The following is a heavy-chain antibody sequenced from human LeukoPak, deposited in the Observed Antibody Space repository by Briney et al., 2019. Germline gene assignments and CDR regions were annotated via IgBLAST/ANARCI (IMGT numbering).Heavy chain of an antibody. V-gene: IGHV3-30*04. CDR3: ARGGLRIAAVPGFGG. J-gene: IGHJ4*02. Sequence: PGRSLRLSCAASGFTFSSYAMHWVRQAPGKGLEWVAVISYDGSNKYYADSVKGRFTISRDNSKNTLYLQMNSLRAGDTAVYYCARGGLRIAAVPGFGGWGQGTLVTVSS. D-gene: IGHD6-25*01. CDR1: GFTFSSYA. CDR2: ISYDGSNK.